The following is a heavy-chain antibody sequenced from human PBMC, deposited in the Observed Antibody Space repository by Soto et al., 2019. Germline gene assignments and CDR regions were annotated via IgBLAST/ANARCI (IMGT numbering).Heavy chain of an antibody. J-gene: IGHJ6*02. D-gene: IGHD2-15*01. CDR3: AMVDSYSPSTPLDD. V-gene: IGHV1-18*01. CDR1: GYIFANYG. CDR2: ISPYSGNT. Sequence: QVQLVQSGAEVMKPGSSVKVSCKASGYIFANYGITWVRQAPGPGLEWMGWISPYSGNTHYGSKVQGRITMTTDTTTSIAYMRLECVATDSASVYNGAMVDSYSPSTPLDDWGQGTTVTVSS.